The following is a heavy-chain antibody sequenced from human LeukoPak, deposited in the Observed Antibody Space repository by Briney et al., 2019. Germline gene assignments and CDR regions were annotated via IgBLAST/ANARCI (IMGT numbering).Heavy chain of an antibody. J-gene: IGHJ4*02. Sequence: SETLSLTCTVSGSSISSYYWSWIRQPAGKGLEWIGRIYTSGSTNYNPSLKSRVTMSVDTSKNQFSLKLSSVTAADTAVYYCARVFGSGWTFNFDYWGQGTLVTVSS. CDR2: IYTSGST. D-gene: IGHD6-19*01. CDR1: GSSISSYY. CDR3: ARVFGSGWTFNFDY. V-gene: IGHV4-4*07.